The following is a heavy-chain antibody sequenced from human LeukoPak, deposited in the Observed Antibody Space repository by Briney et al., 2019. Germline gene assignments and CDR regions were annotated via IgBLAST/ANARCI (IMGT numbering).Heavy chain of an antibody. CDR1: GYTFTSYY. Sequence: PGASVKVSCKASGYTFTSYYMHWVRQAPGQGLEWMGIINPSGGSTSYAQKFQGRVTMTRDTSTSTVYMELSSLRSEDTAVYYCARTYYYDSSGYYYTLNAFDIWGQGTMVTVSS. J-gene: IGHJ3*02. D-gene: IGHD3-22*01. CDR2: INPSGGST. V-gene: IGHV1-46*01. CDR3: ARTYYYDSSGYYYTLNAFDI.